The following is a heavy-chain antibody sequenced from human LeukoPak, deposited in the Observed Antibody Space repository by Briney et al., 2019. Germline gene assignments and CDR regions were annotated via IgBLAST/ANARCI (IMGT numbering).Heavy chain of an antibody. D-gene: IGHD1-26*01. CDR3: ARGTVGATGWFDP. Sequence: ASVKVSCKASGYTFTGYYMHWVRQAPGQGLEWMGWINPNSGGTNYAQKFQGRVTMTRDTSISTAYMELSRLRSDDTAVYYCARGTVGATGWFDPWSQGTLVTVSS. CDR1: GYTFTGYY. CDR2: INPNSGGT. V-gene: IGHV1-2*02. J-gene: IGHJ5*02.